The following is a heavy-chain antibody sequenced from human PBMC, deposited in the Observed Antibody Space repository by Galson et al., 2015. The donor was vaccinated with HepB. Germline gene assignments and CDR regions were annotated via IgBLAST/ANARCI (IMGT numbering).Heavy chain of an antibody. Sequence: SVKVSCKAPGDTFSRHGIYWVRQAAGQGLEWMGRIIPILDITDYAQKFEGRVTFSANKSTSTAYMEVNSLRSEDTAVYYCARVRVAAPGIQTYAYFDPWGQGTLVTVSS. CDR3: ARVRVAAPGIQTYAYFDP. CDR1: GDTFSRHG. CDR2: IIPILDIT. J-gene: IGHJ5*02. D-gene: IGHD6-13*01. V-gene: IGHV1-69*04.